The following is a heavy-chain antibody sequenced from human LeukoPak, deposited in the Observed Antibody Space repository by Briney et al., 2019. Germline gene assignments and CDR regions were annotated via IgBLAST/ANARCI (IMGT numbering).Heavy chain of an antibody. V-gene: IGHV1-2*02. CDR2: INPNSGGT. Sequence: ASVKVSCKASGYTFTGYDMHWVRQAPGQGLEWMGWINPNSGGTNYAQKFQGRVTMTRDRSISTAYMELSRLRSDDTAVYYCARLYYYGSGSYQTVFDYWGQGTLVTVSS. D-gene: IGHD3-10*01. J-gene: IGHJ4*02. CDR1: GYTFTGYD. CDR3: ARLYYYGSGSYQTVFDY.